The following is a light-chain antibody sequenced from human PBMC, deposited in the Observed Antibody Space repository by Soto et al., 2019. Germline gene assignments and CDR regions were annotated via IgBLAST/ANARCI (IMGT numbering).Light chain of an antibody. CDR1: SSDVGGYNY. J-gene: IGLJ2*01. CDR2: DVS. Sequence: QSALTQPRSVSGSPGQSVTISCTGTSSDVGGYNYVSWYQQHPGKAPKLMIYDVSKRPSGVPDRFSGSKSGNTASLTISGLQAEEEADYYCCSYAGSYVVFGGATKVSVL. CDR3: CSYAGSYVV. V-gene: IGLV2-11*01.